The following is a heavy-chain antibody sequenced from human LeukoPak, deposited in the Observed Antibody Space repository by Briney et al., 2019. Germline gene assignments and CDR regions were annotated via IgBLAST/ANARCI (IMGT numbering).Heavy chain of an antibody. CDR3: AKDSALSAAPYYFDY. V-gene: IGHV3-30*18. D-gene: IGHD6-13*01. CDR2: IADDGRDK. J-gene: IGHJ4*02. CDR1: GFTFSRNG. Sequence: GGSLRLSCAASGFTFSRNGMHWVRQAPGKGLEWVAVIADDGRDKHHADSVKGRFTISRDNSKNTLHLQMNSLRAEDTAVYYCAKDSALSAAPYYFDYWGQGTLVTVSS.